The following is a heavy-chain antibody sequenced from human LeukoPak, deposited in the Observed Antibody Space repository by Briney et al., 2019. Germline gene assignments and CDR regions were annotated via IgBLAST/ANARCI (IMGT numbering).Heavy chain of an antibody. D-gene: IGHD3-22*01. J-gene: IGHJ4*02. CDR2: MNPNSGYT. CDR3: ARGGSSYNDEHEEFDY. CDR1: GYTFTSHD. V-gene: IGHV1-8*01. Sequence: GASVKVSCKASGYTFTSHDINWVRQATGQGLEGMGWMNPNSGYTGYEQKFQGRVTMTRDTSTSTAYMELSSLRSEDTAVYYCARGGSSYNDEHEEFDYWGQGTVVTVSS.